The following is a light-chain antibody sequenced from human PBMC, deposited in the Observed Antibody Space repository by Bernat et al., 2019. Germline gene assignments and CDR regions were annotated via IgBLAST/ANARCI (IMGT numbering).Light chain of an antibody. J-gene: IGKJ2*01. Sequence: DIQMTQSPSTLSASVGDRVTITCRASQSISSWLAWYQQKPGKAPKLLIYKASSLESGVPSRFSGSGSGTEFTLTISSLQPDDCATYYCQQYNSYLYTFGQGTKLKTK. V-gene: IGKV1-5*03. CDR2: KAS. CDR3: QQYNSYLYT. CDR1: QSISSW.